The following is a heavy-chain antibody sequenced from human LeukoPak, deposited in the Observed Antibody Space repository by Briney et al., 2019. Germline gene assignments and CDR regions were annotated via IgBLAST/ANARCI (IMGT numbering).Heavy chain of an antibody. CDR1: GFVFSHYG. V-gene: IGHV3-33*06. J-gene: IGHJ4*02. CDR2: IWNDGTNK. Sequence: GGSLRLSCAASGFVFSHYGMHWVRQAPGKGLEWVAVIWNDGTNKYYADSVKGRSTISRDYSTKTVYLQMNSLRAEDTAVYYCAKDAQRGFDYSNSLEYWGQGTPVTVSS. CDR3: AKDAQRGFDYSNSLEY. D-gene: IGHD4-11*01.